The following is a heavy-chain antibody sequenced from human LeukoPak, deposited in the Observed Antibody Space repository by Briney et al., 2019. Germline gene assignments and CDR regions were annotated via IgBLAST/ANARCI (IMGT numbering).Heavy chain of an antibody. J-gene: IGHJ3*02. Sequence: PSETLSLTCTVSGGSISSGNHYWSWIRQPPGKGLEWIGYIYNSGSTYYNPSLKSRVTVSVDTSKNQFSLKPSSVTAADTAVYYCARGGGYYDSSGYYTNNDAFDIWGQGTMVTVSS. CDR3: ARGGGYYDSSGYYTNNDAFDI. CDR1: GGSISSGNHY. V-gene: IGHV4-30-4*01. D-gene: IGHD3-22*01. CDR2: IYNSGST.